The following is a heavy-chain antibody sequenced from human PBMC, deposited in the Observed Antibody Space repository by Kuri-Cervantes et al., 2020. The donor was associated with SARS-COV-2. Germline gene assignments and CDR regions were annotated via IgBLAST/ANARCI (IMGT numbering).Heavy chain of an antibody. D-gene: IGHD3-10*01. CDR1: GFTFSDYS. CDR2: IGSSSSII. J-gene: IGHJ6*02. V-gene: IGHV3-48*01. Sequence: GESLKISCAASGFTFSDYSMNWVRHAPGKGLEWVSYIGSSSSIIYYADSMKGRFTISRDNAKNSLSLQMNSLRAEDTAVYYCARERYYSGHYGMDVWGQGTTVTVSS. CDR3: ARERYYSGHYGMDV.